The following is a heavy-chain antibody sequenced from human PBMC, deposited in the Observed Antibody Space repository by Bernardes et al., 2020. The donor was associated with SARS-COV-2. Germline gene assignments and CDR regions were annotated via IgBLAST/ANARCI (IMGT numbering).Heavy chain of an antibody. D-gene: IGHD3-10*01. Sequence: GSIRLACAASVFTFSDYSINWVRPAPGKGLEWVSYISGGSSTIYYADSVKGRFTISRDNAKNSLYLQMNSLRDEDTAVYYCARDVGYGSGSSDFWGQGTLVTVSS. CDR3: ARDVGYGSGSSDF. CDR2: ISGGSSTI. J-gene: IGHJ4*02. CDR1: VFTFSDYS. V-gene: IGHV3-48*02.